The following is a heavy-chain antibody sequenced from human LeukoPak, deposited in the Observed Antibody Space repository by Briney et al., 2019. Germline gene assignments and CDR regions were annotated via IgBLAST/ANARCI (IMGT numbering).Heavy chain of an antibody. V-gene: IGHV3-11*01. Sequence: SGGSLRLSCAASGFTFSDYYMSWIRQAPGKGLEWVSYISSSGSTIYYADSVKGRFTISRDNSNNMLYLQMNSLRAEDTAVYYCAKPLRDAGSFNYPYFDFWGQGTLVTVSS. CDR1: GFTFSDYY. CDR2: ISSSGSTI. J-gene: IGHJ4*02. CDR3: AKPLRDAGSFNYPYFDF. D-gene: IGHD5-24*01.